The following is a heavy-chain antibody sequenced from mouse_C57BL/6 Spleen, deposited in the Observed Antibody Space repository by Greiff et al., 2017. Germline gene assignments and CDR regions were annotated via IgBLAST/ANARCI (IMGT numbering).Heavy chain of an antibody. J-gene: IGHJ2*01. CDR3: ARRYCGNSQNYFDY. CDR2: ILPGGGST. D-gene: IGHD1-1*01. CDR1: GYTFTGYW. V-gene: IGHV1-9*01. Sequence: VKLMESGAELMKPGASVKLSCKATGYTFTGYWIEWVKQRPGHGLEWIGEILPGGGSTNYNEKVKGKATFTADTSTNTAYMQLSRLTTEDSAIXYYARRYCGNSQNYFDYWGQGTTLTVSS.